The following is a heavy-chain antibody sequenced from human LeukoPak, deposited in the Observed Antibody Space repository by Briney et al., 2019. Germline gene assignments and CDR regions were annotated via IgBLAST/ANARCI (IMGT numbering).Heavy chain of an antibody. Sequence: GGSLRLSCAASGFTFSSYWMSWVRQAPGKGLEWVANIKQDGSEKYYVDSVKGRFTISRDNAKNSLYLQMNSLRAEDTAVYYCARGRGGYAPGPSDYWGQGTLVTVSS. CDR3: ARGRGGYAPGPSDY. D-gene: IGHD5-12*01. CDR1: GFTFSSYW. V-gene: IGHV3-7*01. J-gene: IGHJ4*02. CDR2: IKQDGSEK.